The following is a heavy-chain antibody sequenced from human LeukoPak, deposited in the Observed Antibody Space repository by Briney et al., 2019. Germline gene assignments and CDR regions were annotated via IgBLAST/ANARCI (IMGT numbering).Heavy chain of an antibody. Sequence: KPSETLSLTCTVSGGSISSSSYYWGWIRQPPGKGLEWIGSIYYSGSTYYNPSLKSRVTISVDTSKNQFSLKLSSVTAADTAVYYCARHSSGSNWFDPWGQGTLVTVSS. D-gene: IGHD6-19*01. V-gene: IGHV4-39*01. CDR1: GGSISSSSYY. J-gene: IGHJ5*02. CDR3: ARHSSGSNWFDP. CDR2: IYYSGST.